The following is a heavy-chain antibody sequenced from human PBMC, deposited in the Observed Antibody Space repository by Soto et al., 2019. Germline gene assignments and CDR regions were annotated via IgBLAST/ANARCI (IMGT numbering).Heavy chain of an antibody. CDR1: GYTFTNYW. CDR2: IYPGDSDT. V-gene: IGHV5-51*01. D-gene: IGHD5-12*01. Sequence: PGESLKISCKNSGYTFTNYWIGWVRQMPGKGLEWMGIIYPGDSDTRYSPSFQGQVTISADKSISTAYLQWSSLKASDTAMYYCARPVTEGMATLYFDYWGQGTLVTVSS. CDR3: ARPVTEGMATLYFDY. J-gene: IGHJ4*02.